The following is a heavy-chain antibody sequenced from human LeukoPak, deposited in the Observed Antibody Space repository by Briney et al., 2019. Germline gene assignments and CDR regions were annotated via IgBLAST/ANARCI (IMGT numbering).Heavy chain of an antibody. V-gene: IGHV3-11*06. CDR2: ISGSSSYT. D-gene: IGHD3-9*01. CDR1: GFSFSDYY. J-gene: IGHJ4*02. CDR3: AREGGTYYDILTGYYLRSGYFDY. Sequence: GGSLRLSCAASGFSFSDYYMSWIRQAPGKGLEWVSSISGSSSYTKYGDSVNGRFTISRDNSKNTLYLQMNSLRAEDTAVHYCAREGGTYYDILTGYYLRSGYFDYWGQGTLVTVSS.